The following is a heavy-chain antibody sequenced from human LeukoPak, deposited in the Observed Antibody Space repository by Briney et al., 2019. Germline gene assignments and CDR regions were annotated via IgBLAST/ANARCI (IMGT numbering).Heavy chain of an antibody. V-gene: IGHV3-23*01. CDR3: AKVSASYYMDYFDN. CDR2: INDRGDNT. J-gene: IGHJ4*02. D-gene: IGHD1-26*01. Sequence: GSLLLSCAAAGFTFSNSAMSWVRPAPGKGLEWVSGINDRGDNTFYADSVKGRFTISRDNSKNTLFLQMNSLRVDDTAVYYCAKVSASYYMDYFDNWGQGTLVTVSS. CDR1: GFTFSNSA.